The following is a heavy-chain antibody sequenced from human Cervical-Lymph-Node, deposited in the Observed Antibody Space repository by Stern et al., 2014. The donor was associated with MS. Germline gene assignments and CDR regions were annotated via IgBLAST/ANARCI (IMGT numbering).Heavy chain of an antibody. D-gene: IGHD6-19*01. V-gene: IGHV1-46*01. CDR3: AREVAGHRLGMMDV. J-gene: IGHJ6*02. CDR1: GYTFTSYY. Sequence: VQLEESGAEVKKPGASGKVSCKASGYTFTSYYIHWVRQAPGQGLEWMGIINPSGGSTSYAQKFQGRVTMTRDTSTSTVYMEQSSLRSEDTAVYYCAREVAGHRLGMMDVWGQGTTVTVSS. CDR2: INPSGGST.